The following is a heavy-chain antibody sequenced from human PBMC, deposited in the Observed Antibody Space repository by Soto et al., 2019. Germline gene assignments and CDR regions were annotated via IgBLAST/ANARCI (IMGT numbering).Heavy chain of an antibody. CDR2: ISAYNGNT. Sequence: GASVKVSCKASGYAFTSYGISWVRQAPGQGLEWMGWISAYNGNTNYAQKLQGRVTMTTDTSTSTAYMELRSLRSDDTAVYYCARGIAAAGTSLPDYWGQGTLVTVSS. CDR1: GYAFTSYG. D-gene: IGHD6-13*01. J-gene: IGHJ4*02. CDR3: ARGIAAAGTSLPDY. V-gene: IGHV1-18*01.